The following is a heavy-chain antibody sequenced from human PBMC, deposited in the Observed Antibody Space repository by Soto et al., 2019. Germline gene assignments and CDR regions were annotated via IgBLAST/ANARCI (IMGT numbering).Heavy chain of an antibody. D-gene: IGHD2-15*01. CDR2: IGTIGDT. V-gene: IGHV3-13*01. Sequence: GSLRLSCVASGFTFKNFDFHWVRQPAGSGPEWVATIGTIGDTYYPVAVKGRFTVSRENANNSVSLQMNDLRVGDTALYFCVRGQEVGAHFFDSWGQGTPVTVSS. CDR3: VRGQEVGAHFFDS. CDR1: GFTFKNFD. J-gene: IGHJ4*02.